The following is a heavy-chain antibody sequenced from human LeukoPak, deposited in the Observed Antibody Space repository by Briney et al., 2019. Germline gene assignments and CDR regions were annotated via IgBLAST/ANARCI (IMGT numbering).Heavy chain of an antibody. CDR2: IYYSGST. Sequence: SETLSLTCTVSGGSISSYYWSWIRQPPGKGLEWIGYIYYSGSTNYNPSLKSRVTISVDTSKNQFSLKLSSVTAADTAVYYCARRSSSWYYFDYWGQGTLVTVSS. CDR3: ARRSSSWYYFDY. V-gene: IGHV4-59*08. J-gene: IGHJ4*02. CDR1: GGSISSYY. D-gene: IGHD6-13*01.